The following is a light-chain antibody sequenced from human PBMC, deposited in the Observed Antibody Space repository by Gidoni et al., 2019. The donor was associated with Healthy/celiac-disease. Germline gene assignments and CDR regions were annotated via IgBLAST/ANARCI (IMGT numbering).Light chain of an antibody. CDR2: AAS. J-gene: IGKJ1*01. Sequence: DIQMTQSPSSLSASVGDRVTITCRASQGISNYLAWYQQKPGKVPKLLIYAASTLQSGVPPRFSGSGSGTDFTLTISSLQPEDVATYYCQKYNSAPPWTFXXXTKVEIK. V-gene: IGKV1-27*01. CDR1: QGISNY. CDR3: QKYNSAPPWT.